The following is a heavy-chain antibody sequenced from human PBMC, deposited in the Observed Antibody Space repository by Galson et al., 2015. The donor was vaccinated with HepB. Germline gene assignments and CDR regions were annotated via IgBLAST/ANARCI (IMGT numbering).Heavy chain of an antibody. J-gene: IGHJ4*02. CDR1: GFTFSSYW. CDR3: ERGSRDWYGIDY. CDR2: IGSDGGHK. Sequence: SLRLSCAASGFTFSSYWIHWVRQVPGKGLVWVSRIGSDGGHKNYADSVQGRFTISRDNAKNTLFLQMNSLSADDTAVYYGERGSRDWYGIDYWGQGLLVTDSS. V-gene: IGHV3-74*01. D-gene: IGHD6-19*01.